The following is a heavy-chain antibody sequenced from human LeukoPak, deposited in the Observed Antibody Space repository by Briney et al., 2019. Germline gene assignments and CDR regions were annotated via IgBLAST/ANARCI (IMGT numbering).Heavy chain of an antibody. D-gene: IGHD3-16*01. CDR1: GFTFDDYG. J-gene: IGHJ3*02. Sequence: GGSLRLSCAASGFTFDDYGMSWVRQAPGKGLEWVSGISWNSGSIGYADSVKGRFTISRDNAKNSLYLQMNSLRAEDMALYYCAKDIFRFGSAFDIWGQGTMVTVSS. CDR3: AKDIFRFGSAFDI. CDR2: ISWNSGSI. V-gene: IGHV3-9*03.